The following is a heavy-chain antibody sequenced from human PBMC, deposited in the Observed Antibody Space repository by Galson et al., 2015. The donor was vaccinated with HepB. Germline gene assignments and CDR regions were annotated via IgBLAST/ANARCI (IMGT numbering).Heavy chain of an antibody. Sequence: SLRLSCAASGFTFSNYAMSWVRQAPGKGLECVSGISGSGGSTYYADSVRGRFTISRDNSKNTLYLQVNSLRAEDTAIYYCAKGRDYGSHYYYYYMDVWGKGTTVTVSS. CDR1: GFTFSNYA. V-gene: IGHV3-23*01. D-gene: IGHD3-10*01. CDR2: ISGSGGST. CDR3: AKGRDYGSHYYYYYMDV. J-gene: IGHJ6*03.